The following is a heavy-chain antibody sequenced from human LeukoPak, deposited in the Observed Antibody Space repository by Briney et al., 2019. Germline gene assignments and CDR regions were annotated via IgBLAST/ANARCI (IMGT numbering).Heavy chain of an antibody. Sequence: PSETLSLTCTVSGGSISSYYGSWIRQPPGKGLEWIGYIYYSGSTNYNPSLKSRVTISVDTSKNQFSLKLSSVTAADTAVYYCARAYSSSWYFNWFDPWGQGTLVTVSS. CDR3: ARAYSSSWYFNWFDP. CDR1: GGSISSYY. V-gene: IGHV4-59*08. J-gene: IGHJ5*02. D-gene: IGHD6-13*01. CDR2: IYYSGST.